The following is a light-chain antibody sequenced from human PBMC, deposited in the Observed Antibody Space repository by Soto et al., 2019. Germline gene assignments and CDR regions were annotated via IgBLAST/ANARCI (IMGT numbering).Light chain of an antibody. CDR1: NSDIGDYEY. J-gene: IGLJ2*01. V-gene: IGLV2-8*01. CDR3: SSYAGSNNLI. CDR2: EVT. Sequence: QSVLTQPPSAYGSPGQSGTISCTGTNSDIGDYEYVSWYQQHPGKAPKLMIYEVTKRPSGVPDRFSASKSGNTASLTVSGLQAEDEADYYCSSYAGSNNLIFGGGTKVTVL.